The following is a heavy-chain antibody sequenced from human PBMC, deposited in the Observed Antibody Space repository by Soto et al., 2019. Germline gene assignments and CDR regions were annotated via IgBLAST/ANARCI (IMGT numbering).Heavy chain of an antibody. CDR2: IYYSGST. Sequence: PSETLSLTCTVSGGSVSSGSYYWSWIRQPPGKGLEWIGYIYYSGSTNYNPSLNSRVTISVDTSKNQFSLKLSSVTAADTAVYYCARDYYGSGSYYLFDYWGQGTLVAVSS. D-gene: IGHD3-10*01. J-gene: IGHJ4*02. V-gene: IGHV4-61*01. CDR1: GGSVSSGSYY. CDR3: ARDYYGSGSYYLFDY.